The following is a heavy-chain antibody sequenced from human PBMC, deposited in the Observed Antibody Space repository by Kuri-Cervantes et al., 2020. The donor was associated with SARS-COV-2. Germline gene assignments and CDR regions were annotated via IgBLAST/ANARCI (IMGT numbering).Heavy chain of an antibody. D-gene: IGHD3-9*01. J-gene: IGHJ4*02. V-gene: IGHV4-30-4*08. CDR2: IYYSGST. CDR1: GGSISSGDYY. CDR3: ARERLLTGVGPSGFDY. Sequence: SCTVSGGSISSGDYYWSWIRQPPGKGLEWIGYIYYSGSTYYNPSLKSRVTISVDTSKNQFSLKLSSVTAADTAVYYCARERLLTGVGPSGFDYWGQGTLVTVSS.